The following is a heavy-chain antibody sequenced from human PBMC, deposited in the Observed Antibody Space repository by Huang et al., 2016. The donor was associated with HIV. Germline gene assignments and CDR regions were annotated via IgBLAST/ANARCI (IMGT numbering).Heavy chain of an antibody. CDR1: GYTFTNHY. CDR2: INPTNGST. D-gene: IGHD2-8*02. J-gene: IGHJ4*02. CDR3: ARVSASSGGYFYDH. V-gene: IGHV1-46*01. Sequence: QVLLVQSGAEVERPGASVKVSCKASGYTFTNHYIHWIRQAPGQGLEWIGIINPTNGSTNYEQKFQGRVIMTRDTSTSTVHMELSSLRSEDTAVYYCARVSASSGGYFYDHWGQGTLVTVSS.